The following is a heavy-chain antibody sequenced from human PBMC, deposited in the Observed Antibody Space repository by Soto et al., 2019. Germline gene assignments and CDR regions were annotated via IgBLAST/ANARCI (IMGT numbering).Heavy chain of an antibody. Sequence: PSETLSLTCPVSGGSISSSDYYWGWIRQPPGKGLEWIGNIYYSGSASYNPSLKSRVTISVDTSKNQVSLKLSSVTAADTAVYYCASSLRGYSYGRFDPWGQGTLVTVS. CDR2: IYYSGSA. CDR1: GGSISSSDYY. V-gene: IGHV4-39*07. J-gene: IGHJ5*02. D-gene: IGHD5-18*01. CDR3: ASSLRGYSYGRFDP.